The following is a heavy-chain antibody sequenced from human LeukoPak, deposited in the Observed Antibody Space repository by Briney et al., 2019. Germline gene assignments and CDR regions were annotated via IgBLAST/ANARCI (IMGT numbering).Heavy chain of an antibody. V-gene: IGHV4-38-2*02. CDR3: ARAWANGSSWYFYYYYYMDV. D-gene: IGHD6-13*01. J-gene: IGHJ6*03. Sequence: SETLSLTCTVSGYSISSGYYWGWIRQPPGKGLEWIGSIYHSGSTYYNPSLKSRVTISVDTSKNQFSLKLSSVTAADTAVYYCARAWANGSSWYFYYYYYMDVWGKGTTVTVSS. CDR1: GYSISSGYY. CDR2: IYHSGST.